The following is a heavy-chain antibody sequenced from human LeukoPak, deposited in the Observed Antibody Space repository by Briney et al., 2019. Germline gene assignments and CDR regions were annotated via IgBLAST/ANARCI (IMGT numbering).Heavy chain of an antibody. D-gene: IGHD3-10*01. CDR2: IYPGDCET. J-gene: IGHJ4*02. CDR1: GYSFTSYW. Sequence: GESLKLSCKGSGYSFTSYWIGWVRQMPGKGLEWMGMIYPGDCETKYRPSFQGKVTISADKSMSTAYLQRSSLRATDTAMYYCARAAFGSATYPPSLYYFNYWGQGTLVTVSS. V-gene: IGHV5-51*03. CDR3: ARAAFGSATYPPSLYYFNY.